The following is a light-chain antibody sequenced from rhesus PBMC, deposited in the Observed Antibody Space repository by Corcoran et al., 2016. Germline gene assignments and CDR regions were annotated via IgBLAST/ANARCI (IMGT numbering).Light chain of an antibody. J-gene: IGKJ2*01. Sequence: EIVLTQSPATLSLSPGERATLSCRASQSVSRSLAWYQQKPGQGPRLLFYGASSRATGIPDRLSGSGSGTDFTLTISSLEPEDVAVYYCHQYTNWPYSFGQGTKVEIK. V-gene: IGKV3-42*01. CDR2: GAS. CDR1: QSVSRS. CDR3: HQYTNWPYS.